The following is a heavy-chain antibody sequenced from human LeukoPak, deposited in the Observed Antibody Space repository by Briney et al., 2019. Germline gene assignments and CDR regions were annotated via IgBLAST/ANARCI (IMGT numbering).Heavy chain of an antibody. Sequence: GGSLRLSCAASGFTFSNYNMNWVRQAPGKRLEWVSSISSSSTYIFYADSVKGRFAISRDNAKNSLYLQMSSLRAEDTAVYYCARYSGTYRDYWGQGTLVTVSS. V-gene: IGHV3-21*01. CDR1: GFTFSNYN. CDR3: ARYSGTYRDY. CDR2: ISSSSTYI. D-gene: IGHD1-26*01. J-gene: IGHJ4*02.